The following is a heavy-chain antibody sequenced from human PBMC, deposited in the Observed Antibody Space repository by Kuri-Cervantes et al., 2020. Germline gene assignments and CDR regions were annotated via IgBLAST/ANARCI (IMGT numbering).Heavy chain of an antibody. Sequence: GESLKISCAASGFTFSSYDMHWVRQATGKGLEWVSAIGTAGDTYYPGSVKGRFTISRDNAKNSLYLQMNSLRAEDTAVYYCARLGGVWGSYRFRSAFDIWGQGTMVTVSS. D-gene: IGHD3-16*02. V-gene: IGHV3-13*01. CDR1: GFTFSSYD. J-gene: IGHJ3*02. CDR3: ARLGGVWGSYRFRSAFDI. CDR2: IGTAGDT.